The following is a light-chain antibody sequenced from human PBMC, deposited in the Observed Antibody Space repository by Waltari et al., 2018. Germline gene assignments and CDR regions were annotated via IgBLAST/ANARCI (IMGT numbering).Light chain of an antibody. J-gene: IGKJ2*01. CDR1: QSVLFSSDNKNY. V-gene: IGKV4-1*01. Sequence: DIVMTQSPDSLPVSLGERATINCKSSQSVLFSSDNKNYLAWYQQKPGQPHKLLISWASTREAGVPDRFSGSGSETDFTLTISSLQAEDVAVYFCQQYYIAQYTFGQGTKLEIK. CDR2: WAS. CDR3: QQYYIAQYT.